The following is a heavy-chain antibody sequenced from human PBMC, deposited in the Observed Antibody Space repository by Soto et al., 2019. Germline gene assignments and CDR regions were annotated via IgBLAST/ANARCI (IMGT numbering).Heavy chain of an antibody. CDR1: GYTFTSYA. Sequence: ASVKVSCKASGYTFTSYAMHWVRQAPGQRLEWMGWTNAGNGNTKHSQKFQGRVTITRDTSASTAYMELSSLRSEDTAVYYCARVLMVYAIGSYYYGMDVWGQGTTVTVSS. CDR2: TNAGNGNT. J-gene: IGHJ6*02. V-gene: IGHV1-3*01. CDR3: ARVLMVYAIGSYYYGMDV. D-gene: IGHD2-8*01.